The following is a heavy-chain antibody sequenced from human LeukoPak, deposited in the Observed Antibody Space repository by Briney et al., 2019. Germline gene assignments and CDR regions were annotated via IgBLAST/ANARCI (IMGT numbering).Heavy chain of an antibody. J-gene: IGHJ4*02. CDR2: IYDSEST. Sequence: SQTLSLTCTVSGGSISSGGYYWSWIRQPPGKGLEWIGYIYDSESTNYNPSLKSRVTISVDRPKNQISLKLTSVAAADTAVYYCAREEYQLLFRDYWGQGTLVTVSS. D-gene: IGHD2-2*01. V-gene: IGHV4-30-2*01. CDR3: AREEYQLLFRDY. CDR1: GGSISSGGYY.